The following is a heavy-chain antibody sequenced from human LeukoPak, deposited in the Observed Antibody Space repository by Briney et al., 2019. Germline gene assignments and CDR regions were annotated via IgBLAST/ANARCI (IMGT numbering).Heavy chain of an antibody. CDR1: GGSISSYY. V-gene: IGHV4-59*08. CDR3: ARRGCGDYRDPWGYYYGMDV. J-gene: IGHJ6*02. Sequence: PETLSLTCTVSGGSISSYYWSWIRQPPGKGLEWIGYIYYSGSTNYNPSLKSRVTISVDTSKNQFSLKLSTVTAADTAVYYCARRGCGDYRDPWGYYYGMDVWGQGTTVTASS. D-gene: IGHD4-17*01. CDR2: IYYSGST.